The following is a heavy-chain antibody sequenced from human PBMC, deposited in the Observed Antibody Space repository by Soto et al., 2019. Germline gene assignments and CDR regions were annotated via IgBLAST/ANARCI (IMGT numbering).Heavy chain of an antibody. CDR3: ARLVYDTRLNYMYFDF. CDR2: IFHDGTA. CDR1: GVSLTSGNW. Sequence: SETLSLTCAVSGVSLTSGNWWTWVRQSPQRGLEYIGEIFHDGTANYYPSFERRVAMSVDTSRNQFSLKLTSVTAADTAVYFCARLVYDTRLNYMYFDFWGPGTLVTV. J-gene: IGHJ4*02. D-gene: IGHD3-10*01. V-gene: IGHV4-4*02.